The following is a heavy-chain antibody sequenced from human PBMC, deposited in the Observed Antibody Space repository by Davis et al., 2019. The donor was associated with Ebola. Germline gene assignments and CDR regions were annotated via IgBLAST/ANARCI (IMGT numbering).Heavy chain of an antibody. CDR3: AKGDNSGWYGFDY. CDR1: GFTFSIYA. CDR2: ISGSGGDP. V-gene: IGHV3-23*01. D-gene: IGHD6-19*01. J-gene: IGHJ4*02. Sequence: PGGSLRLSCAVSGFTFSIYAMTWVRQAPGKGLEWVSRISGSGGDPHYADSVKGRFTISRDNSKNTLSLQMNSLRAEDTAVYYCAKGDNSGWYGFDYWGQGTLVTVSS.